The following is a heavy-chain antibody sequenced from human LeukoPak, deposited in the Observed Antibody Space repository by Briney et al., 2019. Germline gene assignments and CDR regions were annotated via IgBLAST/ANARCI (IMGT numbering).Heavy chain of an antibody. D-gene: IGHD1-1*01. J-gene: IGHJ4*02. CDR3: ARAGGRGTVNDY. CDR1: GGSISSYY. CDR2: IYYCGST. Sequence: SETLSLTCTVSGGSISSYYWSWIRQPPGKGLEWIGYIYYCGSTNYNPSLKSRVTISVDTSKTQFSLKLSSVTAADTAVYYCARAGGRGTVNDYRGQGTLVTVSS. V-gene: IGHV4-59*01.